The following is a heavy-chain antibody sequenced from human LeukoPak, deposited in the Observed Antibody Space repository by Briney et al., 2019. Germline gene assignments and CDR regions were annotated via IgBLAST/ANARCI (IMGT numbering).Heavy chain of an antibody. CDR2: MSPNSGDT. D-gene: IGHD7-27*01. CDR3: ARGPPNWGYDY. Sequence: ASVKVSCKASGYTFTSYYMHWVRPATGQRPEWMGWMSPNSGDTGYAQKFQDRVTMTRNTSISTAYMELSSLRSDDTAVYYCARGPPNWGYDYWGPGTLVTVSS. V-gene: IGHV1-8*02. CDR1: GYTFTSYY. J-gene: IGHJ4*02.